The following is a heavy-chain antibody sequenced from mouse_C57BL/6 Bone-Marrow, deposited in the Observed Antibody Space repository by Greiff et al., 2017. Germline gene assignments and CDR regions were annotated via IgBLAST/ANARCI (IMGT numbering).Heavy chain of an antibody. CDR3: TNYYGSSYPYYFDY. V-gene: IGHV1-81*01. CDR1: GYTFTSYG. CDR2: IYPRSGNT. Sequence: QVQLKESGAELARPGASVKLSCKASGYTFTSYGISWVKQRTGQGLEWIGEIYPRSGNTYYNEKFKGKAILTADKSSSTAYMELRSLTSEDSAVYYCTNYYGSSYPYYFDYWGQGTTLTVSS. J-gene: IGHJ2*01. D-gene: IGHD1-1*01.